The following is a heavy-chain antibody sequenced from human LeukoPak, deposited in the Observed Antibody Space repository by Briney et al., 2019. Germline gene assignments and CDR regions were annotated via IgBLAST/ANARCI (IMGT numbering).Heavy chain of an antibody. CDR2: IIPISGTA. CDR3: ASLCGGDCAGAFDI. D-gene: IGHD2-21*02. CDR1: RGTFISYA. V-gene: IGHV1-69*05. J-gene: IGHJ3*02. Sequence: GASVKVSCKASRGTFISYAISGVRQAPGQGLEWMGGIIPISGTANYAQKFQGRVTITTDESTSTAYMELSSLRSEDTAVYYCASLCGGDCAGAFDIWGQGTMVTVSS.